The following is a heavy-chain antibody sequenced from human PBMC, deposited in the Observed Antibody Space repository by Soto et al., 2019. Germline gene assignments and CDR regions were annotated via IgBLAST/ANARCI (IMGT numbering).Heavy chain of an antibody. Sequence: TGGSLRLSCAASAFTFSTYSMNWVRQAPGKGLEWVASIDSSSVYIYYADSVKGRFTISRDNAKNSLYLQMNSLRAEDTAVYYCGRITDYCSSSTCSHPSDYWGPGTLVTVSS. J-gene: IGHJ4*02. D-gene: IGHD2-2*01. CDR3: GRITDYCSSSTCSHPSDY. V-gene: IGHV3-21*01. CDR1: AFTFSTYS. CDR2: IDSSSVYI.